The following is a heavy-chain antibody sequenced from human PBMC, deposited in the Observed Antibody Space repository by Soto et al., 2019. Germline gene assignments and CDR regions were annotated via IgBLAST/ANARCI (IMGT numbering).Heavy chain of an antibody. CDR3: ARLIGNSWLDS. CDR1: GDSVSTNSAT. J-gene: IGHJ5*01. V-gene: IGHV6-1*01. CDR2: TYYRSNWYT. Sequence: SQTLSLTCAISGDSVSTNSATWGWIRQSPSRSLEWLGRTYYRSNWYTDYAVSVKGRITISPDTSNNQLSLQLNSVTPDDTAVYYCARLIGNSWLDSWGQGTLVTVSS. D-gene: IGHD2-8*01.